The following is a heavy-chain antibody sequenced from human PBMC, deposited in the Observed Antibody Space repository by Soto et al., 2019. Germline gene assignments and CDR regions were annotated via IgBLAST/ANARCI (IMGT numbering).Heavy chain of an antibody. CDR2: IYYSGST. CDR1: GGSISSYD. J-gene: IGHJ3*02. Sequence: SETLSLTSTVSGGSISSYDWSWIRQPPGKGLEWIGYIYYSGSTNYNPSLKSRVTISVDTSKNQFSLKLSSVTAADTAVYYCARLTYYDILTGFPDAFDIWGQGTMVTVSS. D-gene: IGHD3-9*01. CDR3: ARLTYYDILTGFPDAFDI. V-gene: IGHV4-59*08.